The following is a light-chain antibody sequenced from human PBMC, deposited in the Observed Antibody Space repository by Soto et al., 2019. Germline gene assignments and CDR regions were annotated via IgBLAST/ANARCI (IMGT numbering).Light chain of an antibody. J-gene: IGLJ1*01. CDR1: SSNIGAGYD. CDR3: QSYDSSLSGYV. V-gene: IGLV1-40*01. Sequence: QSVLTQPPSVSGAPGHRVTISCTGSSSNIGAGYDVHWYQQLPGTDPKLLIYGNSNRPSGVPDRFSGSKSGTSASLAITGLQAEDEADYYCQSYDSSLSGYVFGTGTKVTVL. CDR2: GNS.